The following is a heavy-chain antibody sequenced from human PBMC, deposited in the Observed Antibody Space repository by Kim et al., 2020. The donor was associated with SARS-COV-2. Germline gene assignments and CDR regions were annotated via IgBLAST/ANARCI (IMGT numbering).Heavy chain of an antibody. CDR3: ARGFDP. Sequence: SETLTLTCTVSGVSISSYYWSWIRQPPGKGLEWIGYIYYSGSTNYNPSLKSRVIISVDTSKNQFSLKLSSVTAADTAVYYCARGFDPWGQGTLVTVSS. V-gene: IGHV4-59*01. CDR2: IYYSGST. CDR1: GVSISSYY. J-gene: IGHJ5*02.